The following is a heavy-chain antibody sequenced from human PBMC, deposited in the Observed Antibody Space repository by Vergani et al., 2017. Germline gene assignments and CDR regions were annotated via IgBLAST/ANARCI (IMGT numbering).Heavy chain of an antibody. CDR1: GFTFSSYA. J-gene: IGHJ4*02. D-gene: IGHD3-22*01. CDR3: AKAPSTYYYDSSGYY. Sequence: QLVESGGVVVQPGGSLRLSCAASGFTFSSYAMSWVRQAPGKGLEWVSAISGSGGSTYYADSVKGRFTNSRDNSKNTLYLQMNCLRAEDTAVYYCAKAPSTYYYDSSGYYWGQGTLVTVSS. V-gene: IGHV3-23*04. CDR2: ISGSGGST.